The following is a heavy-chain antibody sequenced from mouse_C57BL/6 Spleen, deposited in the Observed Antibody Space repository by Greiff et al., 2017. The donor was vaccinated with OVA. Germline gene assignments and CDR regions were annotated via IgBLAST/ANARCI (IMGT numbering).Heavy chain of an antibody. CDR3: ARSADGYSLGLAY. J-gene: IGHJ3*01. CDR1: GFTFSDYG. V-gene: IGHV5-17*01. D-gene: IGHD2-3*01. CDR2: ISSGSSTF. Sequence: EVMLVESGGGLVKPGGSLKLSCAASGFTFSDYGMHWVRQAPEKGLEWVAYISSGSSTFYYADTVYVRFTISRDNDKNTLFLLMTSLRSEDAARYYCARSADGYSLGLAYWGQGTLVTVSA.